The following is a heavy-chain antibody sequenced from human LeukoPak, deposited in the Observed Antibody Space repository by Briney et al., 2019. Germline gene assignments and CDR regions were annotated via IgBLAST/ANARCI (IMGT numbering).Heavy chain of an antibody. Sequence: GASVKVSCKVSGYTLTELSMHWVRQAPGKGLEWMGGFDPEDGETIYAQKFQGRVTMTEDTSTDTAYMELSSLRSEDTAVYYCATGGYCSSTSCYKALMAFDYWGQGTLVTVSS. V-gene: IGHV1-24*01. J-gene: IGHJ4*02. CDR3: ATGGYCSSTSCYKALMAFDY. CDR2: FDPEDGET. D-gene: IGHD2-2*01. CDR1: GYTLTELS.